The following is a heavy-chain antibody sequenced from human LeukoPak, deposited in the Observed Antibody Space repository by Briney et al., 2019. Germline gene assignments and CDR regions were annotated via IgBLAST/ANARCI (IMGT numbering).Heavy chain of an antibody. Sequence: SETLSLTCTVSGGSISSSSYYWSWIRQPAGKGLEWIGRIYTSGSTNYNPSLKSRVTMSVDTSKNQFSLKLSSVTAADTAVYYCARDKGGITMVRGVIKVDYYYYMDVWGKGTTVTVSS. J-gene: IGHJ6*03. CDR1: GGSISSSSYY. D-gene: IGHD3-10*01. V-gene: IGHV4-61*02. CDR3: ARDKGGITMVRGVIKVDYYYYMDV. CDR2: IYTSGST.